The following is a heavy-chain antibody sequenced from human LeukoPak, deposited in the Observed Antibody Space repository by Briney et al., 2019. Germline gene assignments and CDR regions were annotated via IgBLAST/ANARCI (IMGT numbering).Heavy chain of an antibody. CDR1: GFTFRSHA. Sequence: GGSLRLSCVGSGFTFRSHAMSWFRQAPEKGLEFVSGIYENGGTTYYADSVKGRFSISRDNSKNTLYLQMDSLRGEDTAVYYCAKDFRIGYSAHFDYWGQGALVTVSS. D-gene: IGHD2-21*01. V-gene: IGHV3-23*01. J-gene: IGHJ4*02. CDR3: AKDFRIGYSAHFDY. CDR2: IYENGGTT.